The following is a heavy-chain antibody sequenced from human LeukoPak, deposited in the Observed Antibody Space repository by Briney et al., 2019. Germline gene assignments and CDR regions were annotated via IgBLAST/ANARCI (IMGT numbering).Heavy chain of an antibody. Sequence: SVKASCKASGGTFSSYAISWVRQAPGQGLEWMGGIIPIFGTANYAQKFQGRVTITTDESTSTAYMELSSLRSEDTAVYYCARLKSGYYNWFDPWGQGTLVTVSS. CDR3: ARLKSGYYNWFDP. V-gene: IGHV1-69*05. J-gene: IGHJ5*02. D-gene: IGHD3-3*01. CDR1: GGTFSSYA. CDR2: IIPIFGTA.